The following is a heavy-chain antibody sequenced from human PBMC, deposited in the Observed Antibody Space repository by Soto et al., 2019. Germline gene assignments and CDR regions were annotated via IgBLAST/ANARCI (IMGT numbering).Heavy chain of an antibody. V-gene: IGHV1-18*01. CDR2: ISAYNGNT. Sequence: QVQLVQSGGEVKKPGASVKVFCKASGYTFTTYGISWVRQAPGQGLEWMGWISAYNGNTSYAQKLQGRVTMTTDTSTSTAYMELRSLRSDDTAVYYCARVFLRLFAFDIWGQGTMVTVSS. J-gene: IGHJ3*02. CDR1: GYTFTTYG. CDR3: ARVFLRLFAFDI. D-gene: IGHD3-22*01.